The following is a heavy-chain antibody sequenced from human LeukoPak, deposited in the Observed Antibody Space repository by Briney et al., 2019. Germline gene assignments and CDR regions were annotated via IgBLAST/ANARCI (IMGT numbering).Heavy chain of an antibody. D-gene: IGHD2/OR15-2a*01. Sequence: PGGSLRLSCTASGFTFTNAWMSWVRQAPGKGLEWVCRIKSKTGGGTTDYAAPVKGRFTSTRADSKNTLHLQMNSLKTEDTAVYYCSTATFNWGQGTLVTVSS. CDR2: IKSKTGGGTT. V-gene: IGHV3-15*01. CDR1: GFTFTNAW. J-gene: IGHJ4*02. CDR3: STATFN.